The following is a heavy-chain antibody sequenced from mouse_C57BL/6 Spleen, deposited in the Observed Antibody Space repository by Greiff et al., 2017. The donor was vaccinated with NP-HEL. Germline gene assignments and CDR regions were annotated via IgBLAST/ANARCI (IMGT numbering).Heavy chain of an antibody. Sequence: QVQLQQSGAELVRPGTSVKVSCKASGYAFTNYLIEWVKQRPGQGLEWIGVINPGSGGTNYNEKFKGKATLTADKSSSTAYMQLSSLTSEDSAVYFCASMVGDAMDYWGQGTSVTVSS. CDR1: GYAFTNYL. CDR2: INPGSGGT. CDR3: ASMVGDAMDY. V-gene: IGHV1-54*01. J-gene: IGHJ4*01. D-gene: IGHD2-2*01.